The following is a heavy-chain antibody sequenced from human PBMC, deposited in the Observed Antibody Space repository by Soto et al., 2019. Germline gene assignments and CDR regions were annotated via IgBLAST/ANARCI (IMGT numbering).Heavy chain of an antibody. Sequence: PSETLSLTCTVSGGSVSSGSYYWSWIRQPPGKGLEWIGHIYYSGSTNYNPSLKSRVTISVDTSKNQFSLKLSSVTAADTAVYYCARVPMVRGVPFDPWGQGTLVTVSS. V-gene: IGHV4-61*01. D-gene: IGHD3-10*01. CDR2: IYYSGST. CDR1: GGSVSSGSYY. J-gene: IGHJ5*02. CDR3: ARVPMVRGVPFDP.